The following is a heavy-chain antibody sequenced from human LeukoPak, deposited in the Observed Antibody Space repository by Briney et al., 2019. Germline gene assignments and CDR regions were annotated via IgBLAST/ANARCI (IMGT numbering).Heavy chain of an antibody. J-gene: IGHJ4*02. CDR3: AKASVVPAARGYYFDY. V-gene: IGHV3-23*01. CDR2: ISGSGGST. D-gene: IGHD2-2*01. Sequence: PGGSLRLSCAASGFTFSSYAMSWVRQAPGKGLEWVSAISGSGGSTYYADSVKGRFTISRDNSKNTLYLQMNSLRAEDTAVYYCAKASVVPAARGYYFDYWGQGTLVTVSS. CDR1: GFTFSSYA.